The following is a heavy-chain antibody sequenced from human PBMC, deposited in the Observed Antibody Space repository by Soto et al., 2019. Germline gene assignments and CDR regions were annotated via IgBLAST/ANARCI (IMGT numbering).Heavy chain of an antibody. CDR2: ISYDGRNK. CDR1: GFTFSTYD. V-gene: IGHV3-30*03. CDR3: ASFCSSTACYVSGMDV. J-gene: IGHJ6*02. Sequence: VGSLRLSGEASGFTFSTYDMHWVRQAPGKGLEWVALISYDGRNKYYADSVKGRFTLSRDNSKNSLYLQMNTLRAEDTAVYYCASFCSSTACYVSGMDVWGHGTMVTVSS. D-gene: IGHD2-2*01.